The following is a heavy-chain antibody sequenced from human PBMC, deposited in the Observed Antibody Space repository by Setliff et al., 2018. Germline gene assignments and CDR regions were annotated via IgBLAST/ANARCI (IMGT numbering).Heavy chain of an antibody. CDR3: ARGLSYYDSSGYLLAPYAFDI. J-gene: IGHJ3*02. CDR2: INQSGST. Sequence: SETLSLTCAVYGGSFNSYYWSWIRQPPGKGLEWIGEINQSGSTTYNPSLKSLVTMSVDTSKNQFSLKLSSVTAADTAVYYCARGLSYYDSSGYLLAPYAFDIWGQGTMVTVSS. D-gene: IGHD3-22*01. V-gene: IGHV4-34*01. CDR1: GGSFNSYY.